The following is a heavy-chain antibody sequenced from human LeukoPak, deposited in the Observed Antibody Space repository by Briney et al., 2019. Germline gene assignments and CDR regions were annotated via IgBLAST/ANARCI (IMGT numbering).Heavy chain of an antibody. D-gene: IGHD4-17*01. CDR2: ISGSGGST. Sequence: GGSLRLSCAASGLTLSSCAMSWVRQAPGKGLEWVSAISGSGGSTYYADSVKGRFTISRDNSKNTLFLQMNSLRAEDTAVYYCAKARDYGDSDLDYWGQGTLVTVSS. CDR1: GLTLSSCA. V-gene: IGHV3-23*01. J-gene: IGHJ4*02. CDR3: AKARDYGDSDLDY.